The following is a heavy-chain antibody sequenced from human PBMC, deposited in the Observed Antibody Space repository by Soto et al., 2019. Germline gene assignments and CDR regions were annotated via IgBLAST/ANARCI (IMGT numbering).Heavy chain of an antibody. CDR2: ISGSGGTT. J-gene: IGHJ6*02. V-gene: IGHV3-23*01. Sequence: EVQLLESGGGLVQPGGSLRLSCAASGFTFSSYSMIWVRQAPGKGLEWVSDISGSGGTTYYADSVKGRFTISRDNSKNTLYLQMTSLRAEGTAVYYCAKGGVGYYDSTGYYLYYYYGMDVWGQGTTVTVSS. CDR3: AKGGVGYYDSTGYYLYYYYGMDV. CDR1: GFTFSSYS. D-gene: IGHD3-22*01.